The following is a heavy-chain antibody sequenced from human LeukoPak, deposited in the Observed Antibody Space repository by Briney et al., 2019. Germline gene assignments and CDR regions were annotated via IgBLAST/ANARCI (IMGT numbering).Heavy chain of an antibody. J-gene: IGHJ4*02. CDR3: ASSSSSWSHYYCDY. CDR1: GGTFSSYA. CDR2: IIPIFGKA. D-gene: IGHD6-13*01. V-gene: IGHV1-69*06. Sequence: SVKVSCKASGGTFSSYAISWVRQAPGQGLEWMGGIIPIFGKANYAQKFQGRVTITADKSTSTAYMELSSLRSEDTAVYYCASSSSSWSHYYCDYWGQGTLVTVP.